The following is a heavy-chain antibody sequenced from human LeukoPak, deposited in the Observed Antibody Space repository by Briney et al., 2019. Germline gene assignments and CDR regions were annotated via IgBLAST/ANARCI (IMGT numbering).Heavy chain of an antibody. Sequence: ASVKVSCKASGYTFTSYGISWVRQAPGQGLEWMGWISAYNGNTNYAQKLQGRVTMTTDTSTSTAYMELRSLRSDDTAVYYCARDRLYYYGSGSYYTDYFDYWGQGTLVTASS. CDR2: ISAYNGNT. CDR1: GYTFTSYG. V-gene: IGHV1-18*01. J-gene: IGHJ4*02. D-gene: IGHD3-10*01. CDR3: ARDRLYYYGSGSYYTDYFDY.